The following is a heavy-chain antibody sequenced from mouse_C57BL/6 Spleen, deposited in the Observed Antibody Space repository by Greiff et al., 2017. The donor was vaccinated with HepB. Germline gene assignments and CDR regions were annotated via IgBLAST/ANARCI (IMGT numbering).Heavy chain of an antibody. V-gene: IGHV5-16*01. CDR1: GFTFSDYY. CDR2: INYDGSST. CDR3: ARDQAAQAPYAMDD. J-gene: IGHJ4*01. Sequence: EVKLVESEGGLVQPGSSMKLSCTASGFTFSDYYMAWVRQVPEKGLEWVANINYDGSSTYYLDSLKSRFIISRDNAKNILYLQMSRLKSEDTATYYCARDQAAQAPYAMDDWGQGTSVTVDS. D-gene: IGHD3-2*02.